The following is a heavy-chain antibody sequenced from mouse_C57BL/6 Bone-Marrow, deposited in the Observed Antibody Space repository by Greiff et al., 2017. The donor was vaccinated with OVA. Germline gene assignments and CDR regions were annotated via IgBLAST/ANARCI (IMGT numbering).Heavy chain of an antibody. CDR1: GYTFTDYN. V-gene: IGHV1-22*01. J-gene: IGHJ4*01. CDR3: SRGVPSDY. CDR2: INPNNGGT. Sequence: LPPSGPELVKPGASVKMSCKASGYTFTDYNMHWVKQSHGKSLEWIGYINPNNGGTSYNQKFKGKATLTVNKSSSTAYMELRSLTSEDSAVYYCSRGVPSDYWGQGTSVTVSS.